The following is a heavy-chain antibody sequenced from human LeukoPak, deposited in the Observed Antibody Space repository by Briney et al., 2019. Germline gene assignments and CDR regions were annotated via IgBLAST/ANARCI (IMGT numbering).Heavy chain of an antibody. Sequence: PGGSLRLSCAASGFSFSSYGMHWVRQAPGKGLEWVAVISYDGSNKYYADSVKGRFTISRDNSKNTLYLQMNSLRAEDTAVYYCVKDLAAYDTAMVTVYFDYWGQGTLVTVSS. J-gene: IGHJ4*02. CDR2: ISYDGSNK. V-gene: IGHV3-30*18. D-gene: IGHD5-18*01. CDR3: VKDLAAYDTAMVTVYFDY. CDR1: GFSFSSYG.